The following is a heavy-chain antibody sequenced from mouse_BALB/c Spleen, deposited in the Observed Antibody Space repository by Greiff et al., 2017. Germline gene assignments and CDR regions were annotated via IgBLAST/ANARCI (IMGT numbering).Heavy chain of an antibody. CDR3: ARCGSSAWFAY. Sequence: VQLQQSGAELVKPGASVKMSCKASGYTFTSYNMHWVKQTPGQGLEWIGAIYPGNGDTSYNQKFKGKATLTADKSSSTAYMQLSSLTSEDSAVYYCARCGSSAWFAYWGQGTLVTVSA. CDR1: GYTFTSYN. J-gene: IGHJ3*01. CDR2: IYPGNGDT. V-gene: IGHV1-12*01. D-gene: IGHD1-1*01.